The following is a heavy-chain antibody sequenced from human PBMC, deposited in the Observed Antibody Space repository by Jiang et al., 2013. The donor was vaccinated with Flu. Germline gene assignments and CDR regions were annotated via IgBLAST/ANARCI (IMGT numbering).Heavy chain of an antibody. CDR1: GGAISSSNYY. D-gene: IGHD5-12*01. Sequence: LLKPSETLSLTCTVSGGAISSSNYYWGWIRQPPGRGLEWIGSIHYSGITYYNSSLKSRVTISGDTSKKQFSLTLSSVTVADTAVYYCARHYSVHLEATIDDWGQGILVTVSS. CDR3: ARHYSVHLEATIDD. V-gene: IGHV4-39*01. CDR2: IHYSGIT. J-gene: IGHJ4*02.